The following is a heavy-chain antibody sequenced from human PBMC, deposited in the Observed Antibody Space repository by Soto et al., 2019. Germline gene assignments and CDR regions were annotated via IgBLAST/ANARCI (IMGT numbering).Heavy chain of an antibody. CDR3: AHGLLSWSYTNFVY. CDR1: GFSLSTRGVA. Sequence: QSTLKESGPALVKPTQTLTLTCTFSGFSLSTRGVAVAWIRQPPGKALEWLALIYWDDDKRYSPSLKSRLTITKDTSKNQVVLTMTNMYPLETATYYGAHGLLSWSYTNFVYWGQGTLDPVSS. D-gene: IGHD3-10*01. CDR2: IYWDDDK. V-gene: IGHV2-5*02. J-gene: IGHJ4*02.